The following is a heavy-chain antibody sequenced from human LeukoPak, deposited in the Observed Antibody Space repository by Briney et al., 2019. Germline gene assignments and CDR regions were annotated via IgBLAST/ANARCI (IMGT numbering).Heavy chain of an antibody. J-gene: IGHJ3*02. CDR3: ARAGYSSTWYVAFDI. Sequence: SGGSLRLSCAASGFTFSDYSMNWVRQAPGKGLEWVSSISTSSSYTYYADSVKGRFTISRDNAKNSLYLQMNSLRAEDTAVYYCARAGYSSTWYVAFDIWGQGTMVTVSS. D-gene: IGHD6-13*01. CDR1: GFTFSDYS. V-gene: IGHV3-21*01. CDR2: ISTSSSYT.